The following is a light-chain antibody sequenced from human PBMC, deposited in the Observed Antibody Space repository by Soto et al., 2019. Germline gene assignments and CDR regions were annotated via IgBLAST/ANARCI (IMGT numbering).Light chain of an antibody. CDR2: GAS. J-gene: IGKJ1*01. V-gene: IGKV3-20*01. CDR1: QSVTSNY. CDR3: QQYSRSPRT. Sequence: EIVLTQSPGTLALSPGERATLSYRASQSVTSNYLAWYQQKPGQAPTLLIYGASNRATGIPDRFSGSGSETDFTLTISRLEPEDFAVYYCQQYSRSPRTFGQGTKVDI.